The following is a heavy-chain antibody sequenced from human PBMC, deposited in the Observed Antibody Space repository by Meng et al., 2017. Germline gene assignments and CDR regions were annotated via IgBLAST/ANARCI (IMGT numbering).Heavy chain of an antibody. CDR2: IYYSGST. V-gene: IGHV4-59*01. J-gene: IGHJ6*02. CDR1: GGSISSYY. Sequence: GSLRLSCTVSGGSISSYYWSWIRQPPGKGLEWIGYIYYSGSTNYNPSLKSRVTISVDTSKNQFSLKLSSVTAADTAVYYCARITLTGYYNYYGMDVWGQGTTVTVSS. D-gene: IGHD3-9*01. CDR3: ARITLTGYYNYYGMDV.